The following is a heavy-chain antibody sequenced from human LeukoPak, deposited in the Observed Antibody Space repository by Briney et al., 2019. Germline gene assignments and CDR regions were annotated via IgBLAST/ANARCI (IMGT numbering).Heavy chain of an antibody. CDR3: ARDPGHCSSTSCYKFFDY. J-gene: IGHJ4*02. D-gene: IGHD2-2*02. V-gene: IGHV3-48*03. CDR2: SSSSGSTI. Sequence: GGSLRLSCAASGFTFSGFEMNWVRQAPGKGLEWVSYSSSSGSTIYYADSVKGRFTVPRDNAKNSLYLQMNSLRAEDTAVYYCARDPGHCSSTSCYKFFDYWGQGTLVTVSS. CDR1: GFTFSGFE.